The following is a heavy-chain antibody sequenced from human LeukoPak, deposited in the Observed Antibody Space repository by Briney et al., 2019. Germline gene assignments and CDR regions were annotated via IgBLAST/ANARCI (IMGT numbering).Heavy chain of an antibody. CDR1: GGSFSGYY. V-gene: IGHV4-34*01. CDR3: ARHRYYYDSSGYSQRYYYYYYMDV. J-gene: IGHJ6*03. Sequence: SETLSLTCAVYGGSFSGYYWSWIRQPPGKGLEWIGEINHSGSTNYNPSLKSRVTISVDTSKNQFSLKLSSVTAADTAVYYCARHRYYYDSSGYSQRYYYYYYMDVWGKGTTVTISS. CDR2: INHSGST. D-gene: IGHD3-22*01.